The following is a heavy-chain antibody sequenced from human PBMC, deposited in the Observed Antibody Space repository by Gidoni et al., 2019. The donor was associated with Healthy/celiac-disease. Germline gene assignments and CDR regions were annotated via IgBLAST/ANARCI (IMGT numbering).Heavy chain of an antibody. J-gene: IGHJ4*02. Sequence: EVQLVESGGGLVQPGGSLRLSCAASGFTFRSYSMNWVRQAPGKGLEWVSYISSSSSTIYYADSVKGRFTISRDNAKNSLYLQMNSLRAEDTAVYYCARDDSGWHDTPQGVIDYWGQGTLVTVSS. CDR1: GFTFRSYS. CDR2: ISSSSSTI. V-gene: IGHV3-48*01. D-gene: IGHD5-12*01. CDR3: ARDDSGWHDTPQGVIDY.